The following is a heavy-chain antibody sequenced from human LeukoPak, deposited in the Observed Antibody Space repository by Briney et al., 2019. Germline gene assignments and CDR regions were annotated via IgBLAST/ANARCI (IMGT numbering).Heavy chain of an antibody. J-gene: IGHJ4*02. V-gene: IGHV3-11*01. CDR3: ARQKRTFDY. CDR1: GGSFSGYY. Sequence: LSLTCAVYGGSFSGYYWSWIRQPPGKGLEWLSYISGTSYSTYYTASVRGRFTISRDNAQNSLYLQMNDLRAGDTAVYYCARQKRTFDYWGRGSLVTVSS. CDR2: ISGTSYST.